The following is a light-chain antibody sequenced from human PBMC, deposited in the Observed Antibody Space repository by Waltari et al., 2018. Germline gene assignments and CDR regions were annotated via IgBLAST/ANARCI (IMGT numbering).Light chain of an antibody. Sequence: QSALTQPASVSGSPGQSITTSCTGTSSDVGGYNSVSWYQQHPGKAPKLMIYDVSNRPSGVSNRFSGSKSGNTASLTISGLQAEDEADYYCSSYISSSTLELFGGGTSLTVL. CDR2: DVS. V-gene: IGLV2-14*03. CDR3: SSYISSSTLEL. J-gene: IGLJ2*01. CDR1: SSDVGGYNS.